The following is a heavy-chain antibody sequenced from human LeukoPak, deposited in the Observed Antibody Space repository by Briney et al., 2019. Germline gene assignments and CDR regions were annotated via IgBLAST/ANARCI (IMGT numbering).Heavy chain of an antibody. CDR2: INHSGST. CDR1: GGSFSGYY. J-gene: IGHJ4*02. D-gene: IGHD3-10*01. Sequence: KPSETLSLTCAVYGGSFSGYYWSWIRQPPGKGLEWIGEINHSGSTNYNPSLKSRVTISVDTSKNQFSLKLSSVTAADTAVYYCFNGAMVRGGPIDYWGQGTLVTVSS. V-gene: IGHV4-34*01. CDR3: FNGAMVRGGPIDY.